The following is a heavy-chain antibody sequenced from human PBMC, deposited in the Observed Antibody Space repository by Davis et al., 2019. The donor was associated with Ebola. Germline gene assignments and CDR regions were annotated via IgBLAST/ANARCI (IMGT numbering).Heavy chain of an antibody. D-gene: IGHD6-6*01. Sequence: PGGSLRLSCAASGFTFSSYAMHWVRQAPGKGLEWVAVISYDGSNKYYTDSVKGRFTISRDNSKNTLYLQMNSLRAEDTAVYYCARDPVAARPGEFYYWGQGTLVTVSS. CDR2: ISYDGSNK. CDR3: ARDPVAARPGEFYY. J-gene: IGHJ4*02. V-gene: IGHV3-30-3*01. CDR1: GFTFSSYA.